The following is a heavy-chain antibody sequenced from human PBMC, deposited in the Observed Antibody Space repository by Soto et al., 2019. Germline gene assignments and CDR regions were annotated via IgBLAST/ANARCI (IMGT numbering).Heavy chain of an antibody. CDR2: IYYSGST. CDR3: ARVWGIAFDF. J-gene: IGHJ3*01. V-gene: IGHV4-59*01. Sequence: ASETLSLTCTVSGGSISSYYWSWFRQPPGKGLEWIGYIYYSGSTNYNPSLKSRVTISVDTSKNQFSLKLSSVTAADTAVYYCARVWGIAFDFWDQGTMVTVSS. D-gene: IGHD7-27*01. CDR1: GGSISSYY.